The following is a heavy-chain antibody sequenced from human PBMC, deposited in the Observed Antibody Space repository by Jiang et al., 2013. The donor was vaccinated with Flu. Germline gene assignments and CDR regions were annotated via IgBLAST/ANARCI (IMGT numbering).Heavy chain of an antibody. CDR2: ISGSGVNT. V-gene: IGHV3-23*01. CDR3: AKGGIAVAGTASRDYYYGMDV. J-gene: IGHJ6*02. CDR1: GFTFSTYA. Sequence: QLLESGGGLVQPGGSLRLSCATSGFTFSTYAMSWVRQAPGKGLEWVSTISGSGVNTYSTDSVEGRFTISRDNSENTLYLQMNSLRADDSAVYYCAKGGIAVAGTASRDYYYGMDVWGQGTTVTVSS. D-gene: IGHD6-19*01.